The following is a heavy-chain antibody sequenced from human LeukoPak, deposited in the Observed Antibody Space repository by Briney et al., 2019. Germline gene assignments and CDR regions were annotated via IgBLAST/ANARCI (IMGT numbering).Heavy chain of an antibody. CDR3: ARDLVTVTKGFDI. Sequence: SEPLSLTCAVSDDSFSSHYWTWIRQPPGKGLEWLGYISYIGSTNYNPSLKSRVTISIDTSKNQLSLKLTSVTAADTAVYYCARDLVTVTKGFDIWGQGTMVSVSS. J-gene: IGHJ3*02. CDR1: DDSFSSHY. CDR2: ISYIGST. V-gene: IGHV4-59*11. D-gene: IGHD4-17*01.